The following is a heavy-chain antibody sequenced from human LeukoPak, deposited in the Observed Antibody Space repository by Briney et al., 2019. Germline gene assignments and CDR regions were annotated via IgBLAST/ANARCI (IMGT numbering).Heavy chain of an antibody. CDR1: GGSITAYY. CDR3: AQLAPYSPASSQH. J-gene: IGHJ1*01. CDR2: IYHSGTT. D-gene: IGHD2-21*01. Sequence: SETLSLTCTVSGGSITAYYWTWIRQPPGKGLEWIGYIYHSGTTNYNPSLRSRVTISVDTSKNQFSLRLNSVTAADTAVYYCAQLAPYSPASSQHWGQGTLVTVSS. V-gene: IGHV4-59*01.